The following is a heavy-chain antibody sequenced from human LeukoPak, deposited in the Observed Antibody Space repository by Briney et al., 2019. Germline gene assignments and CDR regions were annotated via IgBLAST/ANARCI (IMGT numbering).Heavy chain of an antibody. CDR1: GFTVSSNY. J-gene: IGHJ6*02. D-gene: IGHD3-3*01. Sequence: GGSLRLSCAASGFTVSSNYMSWVRQAPGKGLEWVSVIYSGGSTYYADSVKGRFTISRDNSKNTLYLQMNSLRAEDTAVYHCASESYITIFGVVTGMDVWGQGTTVTVSS. CDR2: IYSGGST. CDR3: ASESYITIFGVVTGMDV. V-gene: IGHV3-66*01.